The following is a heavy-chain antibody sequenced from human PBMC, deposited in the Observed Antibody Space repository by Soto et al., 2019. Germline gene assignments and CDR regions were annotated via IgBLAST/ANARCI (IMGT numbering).Heavy chain of an antibody. CDR2: INDNGVNT. CDR3: VTWLSAHFDR. J-gene: IGHJ4*02. D-gene: IGHD6-19*01. V-gene: IGHV3-23*01. Sequence: EVQLLESGGGLVQPGGSLRLSCAASGFTFRTCPMSWVRQAPGRGPEWVSTINDNGVNTHYADPVKGRFTISRDNSRNTVDLHMDSLRPEDTAIYYRVTWLSAHFDRWGQGTLVTVSS. CDR1: GFTFRTCP.